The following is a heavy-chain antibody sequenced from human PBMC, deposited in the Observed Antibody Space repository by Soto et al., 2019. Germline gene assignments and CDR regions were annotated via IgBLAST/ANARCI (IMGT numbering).Heavy chain of an antibody. D-gene: IGHD3-3*01. CDR3: AKSSGGADYDFWSGHYYYMDV. CDR1: GFTFSSYA. J-gene: IGHJ6*03. V-gene: IGHV3-23*01. CDR2: ISGSGGST. Sequence: GGSLRLSCAASGFTFSSYAMSWVHQAPGKGLEWVSAISGSGGSTYYADSVKGRFTISRDNSKNTLYLQMNSLRAEDTAVYYCAKSSGGADYDFWSGHYYYMDVWGKGTTVTVSS.